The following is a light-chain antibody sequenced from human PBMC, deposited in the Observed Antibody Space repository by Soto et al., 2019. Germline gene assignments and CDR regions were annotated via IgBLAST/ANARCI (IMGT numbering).Light chain of an antibody. CDR1: TSDVGIYNL. CDR3: SSYAGSRWV. V-gene: IGLV2-23*02. CDR2: EVD. J-gene: IGLJ3*02. Sequence: QSALTQPASVSGSPGQSITISCSGTTSDVGIYNLVSWYQHHPGKAPKLVIYEVDKRPSGVSNRFSGSRSGNTASLTISGLQSEDEADYYCSSYAGSRWVFCGGTKLTVL.